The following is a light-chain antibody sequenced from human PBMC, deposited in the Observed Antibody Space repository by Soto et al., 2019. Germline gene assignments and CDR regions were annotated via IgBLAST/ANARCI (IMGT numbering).Light chain of an antibody. Sequence: EIVMTQSPATLSVSPWERATLFCRASQSVSSYFAWYQQKPGQAPNLLIYDASNRATGIPARFSGSGSGTDFTLTISSLEPEDFAVYYCQQRSNWPLTFGQGTRLEIK. V-gene: IGKV3-11*01. CDR2: DAS. CDR3: QQRSNWPLT. J-gene: IGKJ5*01. CDR1: QSVSSY.